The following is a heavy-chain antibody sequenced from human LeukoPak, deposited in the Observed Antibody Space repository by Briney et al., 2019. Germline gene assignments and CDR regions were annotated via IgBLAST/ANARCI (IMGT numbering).Heavy chain of an antibody. Sequence: SETLSLTCTVSGGSVSSGSYYWSWIQQPPGKGLEWIGYIYYSGSTNYNPSLKSRVTISVDTSKNQFSLKLSSVTAADTAVYYCARDRAAAGNWGQGTLVTVSS. CDR2: IYYSGST. D-gene: IGHD6-13*01. V-gene: IGHV4-61*01. CDR3: ARDRAAAGN. J-gene: IGHJ4*02. CDR1: GGSVSSGSYY.